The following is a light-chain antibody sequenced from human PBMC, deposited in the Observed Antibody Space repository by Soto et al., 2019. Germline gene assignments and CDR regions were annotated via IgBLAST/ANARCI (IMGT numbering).Light chain of an antibody. J-gene: IGLJ2*01. Sequence: QSALTQPPSASGSPGQSVTISCTGTSSDVGGYNFVSWYQQHPGKAPKLMIYEVSERPSGVPDRFSGYTSGNTASLTVSGLQAEDEADYYCSSYAGSNIVVFGGGTKLTVL. V-gene: IGLV2-8*01. CDR2: EVS. CDR3: SSYAGSNIVV. CDR1: SSDVGGYNF.